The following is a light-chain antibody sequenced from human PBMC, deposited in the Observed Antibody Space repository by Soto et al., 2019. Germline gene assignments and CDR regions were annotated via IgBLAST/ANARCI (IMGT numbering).Light chain of an antibody. Sequence: QSVLTQPPSASGTPGQRVTISCSGSRSNIGSNIVNWYQQVLGTAPKLLIYSINQRRSVVPDRFSGSKSGTSASLAISGLHADDEADYYCAAWDDRLNGWIFGGGTKLTVL. J-gene: IGLJ2*01. CDR1: RSNIGSNI. CDR3: AAWDDRLNGWI. CDR2: SIN. V-gene: IGLV1-44*01.